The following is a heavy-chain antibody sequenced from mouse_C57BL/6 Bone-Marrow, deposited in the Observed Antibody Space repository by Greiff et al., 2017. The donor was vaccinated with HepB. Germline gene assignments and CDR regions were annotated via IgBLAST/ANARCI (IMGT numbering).Heavy chain of an antibody. CDR3: ARVAPLLRFDWYFDV. CDR2: IDPSDSET. D-gene: IGHD1-1*01. J-gene: IGHJ1*03. CDR1: GYTFTSYW. V-gene: IGHV1-52*01. Sequence: QVQLKQSGAELVRPGSSVKLSCKASGYTFTSYWMHWVKQRPIQGLEWIGNIDPSDSETHYNQKFKDKATLTVDKSSSTAYMQLSSLTSEDSAVYYCARVAPLLRFDWYFDVWGTGTTVTVSS.